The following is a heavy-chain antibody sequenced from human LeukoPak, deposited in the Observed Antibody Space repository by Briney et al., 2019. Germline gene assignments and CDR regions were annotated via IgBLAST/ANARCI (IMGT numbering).Heavy chain of an antibody. CDR2: IRQDGSEQ. D-gene: IGHD1-14*01. CDR3: ARTRTQVSYRGFDY. Sequence: GGSLRPSCEASGFTFGSYYVSWVRRAPGKGLEWVANIRQDGSEQYYVDSVKGRFTISRDNAKNSLYLQMSGLRVEDTAVYYCARTRTQVSYRGFDYWGQGTPVTVSS. CDR1: GFTFGSYY. J-gene: IGHJ4*02. V-gene: IGHV3-7*01.